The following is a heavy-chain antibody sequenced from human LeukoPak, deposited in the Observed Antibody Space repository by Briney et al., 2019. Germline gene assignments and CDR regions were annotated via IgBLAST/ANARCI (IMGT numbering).Heavy chain of an antibody. D-gene: IGHD3-3*01. V-gene: IGHV3-48*03. CDR3: ARDLEHRSGYTLDY. Sequence: GGSLRLSCSASGFTFSSYEMNWVRQAPGKGLEWVSYISSSGNTIYYADSVKGRFTISRDNAKNSLFLQMNSLRAEDTAVYHCARDLEHRSGYTLDYWGQGTLVTVSS. CDR1: GFTFSSYE. J-gene: IGHJ4*02. CDR2: ISSSGNTI.